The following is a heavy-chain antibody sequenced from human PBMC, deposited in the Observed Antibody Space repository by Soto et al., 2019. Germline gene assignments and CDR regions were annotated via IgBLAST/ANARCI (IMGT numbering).Heavy chain of an antibody. CDR2: ISSGGSSK. CDR3: ARRGPLNNIEVVPDYFGLDV. CDR1: GFTFRDYY. J-gene: IGHJ6*02. Sequence: QEQLVESGGGLVKPGGSLRLSCEASGFTFRDYYMSWIRQAPGKGLEWISYISSGGSSKFYTESVKGRFTISRDIAKNSLYLQMDGLRVEDTGVYFCARRGPLNNIEVVPDYFGLDVWGQGTTVTVSS. V-gene: IGHV3-11*01. D-gene: IGHD2-15*01.